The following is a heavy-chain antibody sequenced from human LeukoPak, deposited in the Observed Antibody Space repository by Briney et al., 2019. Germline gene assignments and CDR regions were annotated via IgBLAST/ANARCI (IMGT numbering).Heavy chain of an antibody. CDR3: AKVSNVGTEFDY. CDR2: ISGSGGST. J-gene: IGHJ4*02. CDR1: GFTFSSYG. Sequence: GGTQRLSCAASGFTFSSYGMRWVRQAPGKGLEWVSAISGSGGSTYYADSVKGRFTISRDNSKNTLYLQMNSLRAEDTAVYYCAKVSNVGTEFDYWGQGTLVTVSS. D-gene: IGHD1-1*01. V-gene: IGHV3-23*01.